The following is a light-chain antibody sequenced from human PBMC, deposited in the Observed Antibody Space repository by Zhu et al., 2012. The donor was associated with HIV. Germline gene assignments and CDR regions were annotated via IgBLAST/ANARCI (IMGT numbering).Light chain of an antibody. Sequence: IVLTQSPGTLSLSPGERGTLSCRASQSGSSTYLAWYQQKPGQAPRLLIYGASSRAPGIPDRFSGSGSGTDFTLTISRLEPEDFAVYYCQQYGTSPYTFGQGTKLEIK. CDR2: GAS. CDR3: QQYGTSPYT. CDR1: QSGSSTY. V-gene: IGKV3-20*01. J-gene: IGKJ2*01.